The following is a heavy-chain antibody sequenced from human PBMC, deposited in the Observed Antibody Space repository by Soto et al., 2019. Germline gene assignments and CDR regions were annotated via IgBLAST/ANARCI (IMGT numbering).Heavy chain of an antibody. CDR3: VMTSSSSNCCYRYCGMDF. Sequence: ASVTVSPMASGYTLTGRYLHWLRQAPAHGIAWMGWINPNSGGTKYAQKFQGGVIMTMDTSISTAYMARSRLRSDDTAVYYCVMTSSSSNCCYRYCGMDFCGQGTTVAVPS. CDR2: INPNSGGT. D-gene: IGHD6-6*01. V-gene: IGHV1-2*02. CDR1: GYTLTGRY. J-gene: IGHJ6*01.